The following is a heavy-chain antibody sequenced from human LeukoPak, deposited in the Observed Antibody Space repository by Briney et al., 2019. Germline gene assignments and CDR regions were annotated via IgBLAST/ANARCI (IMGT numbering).Heavy chain of an antibody. CDR3: ARDDFAGDSSGYIDY. Sequence: GGSLRLSCAASGFIFSNYGMHWVRQAPGKGLEWVAVIWFDGSNQYHADAVKGRFTISRDSSKNTLYLQMSSLRAEDTALYYCARDDFAGDSSGYIDYWGQGTLVTVSS. D-gene: IGHD3-22*01. J-gene: IGHJ4*02. CDR2: IWFDGSNQ. CDR1: GFIFSNYG. V-gene: IGHV3-33*01.